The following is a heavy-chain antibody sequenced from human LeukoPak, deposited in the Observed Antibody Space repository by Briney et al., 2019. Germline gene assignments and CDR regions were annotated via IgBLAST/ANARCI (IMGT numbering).Heavy chain of an antibody. D-gene: IGHD3-22*01. CDR1: GGSISSSSYY. CDR3: ARPSSGYAPCYFDY. CDR2: IYYSGST. Sequence: PSETLSLTCTVSGGSISSSSYYWGWIRQPPGKGLEWIGSIYYSGSTYDNPSLKSRVTISVDTSKNQFSLNLSSVTAADTAVYYCARPSSGYAPCYFDYWGQGTLVTVSS. J-gene: IGHJ4*02. V-gene: IGHV4-39*01.